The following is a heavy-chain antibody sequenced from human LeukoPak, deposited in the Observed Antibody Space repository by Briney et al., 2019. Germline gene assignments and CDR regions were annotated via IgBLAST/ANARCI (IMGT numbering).Heavy chain of an antibody. Sequence: GGSLRLSCAASGFTFISYTMNWVRQAPGKGLEWVSSISSSSSYIYYADSVKGRFTVSRDNAKNSLYLQMNSLRAEDTAVYYCAREEQQLVYFDYWGQGTLVTVSP. J-gene: IGHJ4*02. CDR1: GFTFISYT. V-gene: IGHV3-21*01. D-gene: IGHD6-13*01. CDR3: AREEQQLVYFDY. CDR2: ISSSSSYI.